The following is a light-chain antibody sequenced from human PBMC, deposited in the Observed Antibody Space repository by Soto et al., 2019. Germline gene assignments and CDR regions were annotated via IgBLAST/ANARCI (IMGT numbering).Light chain of an antibody. V-gene: IGKV3-20*01. CDR3: QQYGSSRLT. CDR1: QSVSSSY. J-gene: IGKJ4*01. CDR2: GAS. Sequence: ELVLTRSPGTLSLSPGERATLSCRASQSVSSSYLAWYQQKPGQAPRLLIYGASSRATGIPDRFSGSGSGTDFTLTISRLEPEDFAVYYCQQYGSSRLTFGGGTKVDIK.